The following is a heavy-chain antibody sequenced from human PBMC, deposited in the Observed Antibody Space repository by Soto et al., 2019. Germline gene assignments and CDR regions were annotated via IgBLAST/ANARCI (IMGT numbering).Heavy chain of an antibody. Sequence: QITLKESGPTLVKPTQTLTLTCTFSGFSLSTSGVGVGWIRQPPGKALEWLAVIYWDDSYHYSPSLRSRLTITKDTSKNQVVLTMTNMDPVDTATYYCAHKGYGDYPLDYWGQRTLVTVSS. CDR2: IYWDDSY. V-gene: IGHV2-5*02. J-gene: IGHJ4*02. D-gene: IGHD4-17*01. CDR1: GFSLSTSGVG. CDR3: AHKGYGDYPLDY.